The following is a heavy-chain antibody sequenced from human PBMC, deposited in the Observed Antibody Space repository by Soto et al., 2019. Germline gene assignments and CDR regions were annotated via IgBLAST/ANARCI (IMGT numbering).Heavy chain of an antibody. D-gene: IGHD5-18*01. Sequence: SETLSLTCAVYGGSFSVYYWSWIRQSPGKGLEWIGEITHSGSTNYNPSLKSRVTISVDTSKNQFSLKLSSVTAADTAVYYCARGPAQLWLPTYWGQGTLVTVSS. J-gene: IGHJ4*02. CDR1: GGSFSVYY. V-gene: IGHV4-34*01. CDR2: ITHSGST. CDR3: ARGPAQLWLPTY.